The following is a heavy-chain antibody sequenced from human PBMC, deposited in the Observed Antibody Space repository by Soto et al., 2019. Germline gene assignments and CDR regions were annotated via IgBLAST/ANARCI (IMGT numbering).Heavy chain of an antibody. D-gene: IGHD6-6*01. CDR3: ARDPSRRSPPAL. Sequence: GGSLRLSCAVSGFTFSDYYMTWFRQAPGKGLEWVSYISSTSAYTNYADSVKGRFTISRDNAKNLLYLQMTSLRDEDTAVYFCARDPSRRSPPALRGQGTLVTVSS. V-gene: IGHV3-11*05. CDR1: GFTFSDYY. CDR2: ISSTSAYT. J-gene: IGHJ4*02.